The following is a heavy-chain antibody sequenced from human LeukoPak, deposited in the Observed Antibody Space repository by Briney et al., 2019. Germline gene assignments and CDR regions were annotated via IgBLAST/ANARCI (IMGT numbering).Heavy chain of an antibody. CDR2: IKSKTDGGTT. Sequence: GGSLRLSCAASGFTFSNAWMSWVRQAPGKGLEWVGRIKSKTDGGTTDYAAPVKGRFTISRDDSKNTLYLQMNSLKTEDTAVYYCTTVVTGYYHDSSGYPSDYYFDYWGQGTLVTVSS. V-gene: IGHV3-15*01. CDR1: GFTFSNAW. D-gene: IGHD3-22*01. CDR3: TTVVTGYYHDSSGYPSDYYFDY. J-gene: IGHJ4*02.